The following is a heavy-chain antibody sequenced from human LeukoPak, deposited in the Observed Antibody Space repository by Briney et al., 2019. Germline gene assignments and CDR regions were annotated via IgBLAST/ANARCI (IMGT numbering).Heavy chain of an antibody. CDR2: ISGTGTAI. D-gene: IGHD1-1*01. V-gene: IGHV3-11*04. CDR3: ARHRYFYFDL. CDR1: GFTFSDYY. J-gene: IGHJ4*02. Sequence: PGGSLRLSCAASGFTFSDYYMSWIRQAPGKGLEWVSYISGTGTAIYYADSAKGRFTISKDNAKNSVYLQMNSLRAEDTAVYYCARHRYFYFDLWGQGTLVTVSS.